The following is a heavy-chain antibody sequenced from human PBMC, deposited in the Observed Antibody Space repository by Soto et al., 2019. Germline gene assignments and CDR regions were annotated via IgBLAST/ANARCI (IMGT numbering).Heavy chain of an antibody. J-gene: IGHJ6*02. CDR2: ISGSGGST. D-gene: IGHD3-10*01. CDR3: AKDPSYGSGSYYYYYYGMDV. CDR1: GFTFSSYA. Sequence: EVQVLESGGGLVQPGGSLRLSCAASGFTFSSYAMSWVRQAPGKGLEWVSAISGSGGSTYHAGSVRGRFTISRDNSKNTLYLQMNSLRAEDTAVYYCAKDPSYGSGSYYYYYYGMDVWGQGTTVTVSS. V-gene: IGHV3-23*01.